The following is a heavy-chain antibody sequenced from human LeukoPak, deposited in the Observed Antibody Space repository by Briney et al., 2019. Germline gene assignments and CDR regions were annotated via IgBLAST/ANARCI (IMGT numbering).Heavy chain of an antibody. CDR3: AKHNIGWGFFDL. J-gene: IGHJ2*01. Sequence: GGSLRLSCAASGFIFSSYSMSWVRQAAGKGLEWVSGLSGSGDIPNHVDSVKGRFTISRANSKNTLYLQMNSLRAEDTAVYYCAKHNIGWGFFDLWGRGTQVTVSS. V-gene: IGHV3-23*01. CDR1: GFIFSSYS. D-gene: IGHD6-19*01. CDR2: LSGSGDIP.